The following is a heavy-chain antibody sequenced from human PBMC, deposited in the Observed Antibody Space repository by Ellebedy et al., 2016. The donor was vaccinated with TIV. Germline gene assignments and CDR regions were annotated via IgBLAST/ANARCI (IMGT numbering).Heavy chain of an antibody. J-gene: IGHJ5*02. D-gene: IGHD3-22*01. CDR2: ISVSGSVT. CDR1: GFPFHLFS. CDR3: ARDSGNHYDQLDS. Sequence: GGSLRLSXAASGFPFHLFSMNWLRQAPGKGLEWVSYISVSGSVTYYADSVKGRFIISRDSAKNSLYLQMNSLTADDTAVYYCARDSGNHYDQLDSWGQGTLVTVSS. V-gene: IGHV3-48*04.